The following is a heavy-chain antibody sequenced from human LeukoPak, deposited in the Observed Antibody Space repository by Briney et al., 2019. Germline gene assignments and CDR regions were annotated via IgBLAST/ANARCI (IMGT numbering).Heavy chain of an antibody. CDR2: INPSGGST. Sequence: ASVKVSCKASGYTFTSYYMHWVRQAPGQGLEWMGIINPSGGSTSYAQKFQGRVTMTRDMSTSTVYMELSSLRSEDTAVYYCARDLTKGGRSTLSGFDPWGQGTLVTVSS. J-gene: IGHJ5*02. CDR1: GYTFTSYY. D-gene: IGHD3-16*01. V-gene: IGHV1-46*01. CDR3: ARDLTKGGRSTLSGFDP.